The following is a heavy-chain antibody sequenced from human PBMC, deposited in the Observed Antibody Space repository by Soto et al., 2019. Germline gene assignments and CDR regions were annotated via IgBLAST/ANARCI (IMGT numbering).Heavy chain of an antibody. J-gene: IGHJ6*02. CDR3: ASWSSSSPFSWSDNGMDV. Sequence: ASVKVSCKASGYTFTGYGISWVRQAPGQGLEWMGWISAYNGNTNYAQKLQGRVTMTTDTSTSTAYMELRSLRSDDTAVYYCASWSSSSPFSWSDNGMDVWGQGTTVTVSS. CDR2: ISAYNGNT. CDR1: GYTFTGYG. V-gene: IGHV1-18*04. D-gene: IGHD6-6*01.